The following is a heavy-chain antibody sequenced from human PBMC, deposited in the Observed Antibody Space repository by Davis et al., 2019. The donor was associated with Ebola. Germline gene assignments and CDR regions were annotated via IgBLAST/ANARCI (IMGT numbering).Heavy chain of an antibody. CDR1: GGSFSGYY. Sequence: SETLSLTCAVYGGSFSGYYWGWIRQPPGKGLEWIGSIYYSGSTYYNPSLKSRVTISVDTSKNQFSLKLSSVTAADTAVYYCARGDCSGGSCYSIQGMDVWGQGTTVTVSS. CDR3: ARGDCSGGSCYSIQGMDV. CDR2: IYYSGST. D-gene: IGHD2-15*01. J-gene: IGHJ6*02. V-gene: IGHV4-34*01.